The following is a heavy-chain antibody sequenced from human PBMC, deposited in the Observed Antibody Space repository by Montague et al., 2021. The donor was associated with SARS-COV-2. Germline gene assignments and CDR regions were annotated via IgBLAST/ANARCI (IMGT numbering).Heavy chain of an antibody. CDR1: GGSISSSSHY. Sequence: SETLSLTCTVSGGSISSSSHYWGWIRQPPGKGLEWIGSIYYSGSTYYNPSLKSRVTISVDTSKNQFSLKLSSVTAADTAVYYCARALIMITFGGVIAHWFDPWGQGPRSPSPQ. J-gene: IGHJ5*02. D-gene: IGHD3-16*02. CDR2: IYYSGST. V-gene: IGHV4-39*07. CDR3: ARALIMITFGGVIAHWFDP.